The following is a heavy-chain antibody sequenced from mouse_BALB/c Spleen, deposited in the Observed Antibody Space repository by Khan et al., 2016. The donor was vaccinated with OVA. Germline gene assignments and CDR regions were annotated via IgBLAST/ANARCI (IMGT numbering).Heavy chain of an antibody. CDR2: VNSDGDYT. Sequence: EVQLQESGGGLVKPGGSLKLSCAASGFTFSTYAMSWVRQTPERRLEWVATVNSDGDYTFYPDNVTGRFTFSRDNSKNTPYLQLSSLRSEDSAMYCCARSAYGCFAYWGQGTLVTVSA. V-gene: IGHV5-9-3*01. D-gene: IGHD1-1*02. CDR3: ARSAYGCFAY. CDR1: GFTFSTYA. J-gene: IGHJ3*01.